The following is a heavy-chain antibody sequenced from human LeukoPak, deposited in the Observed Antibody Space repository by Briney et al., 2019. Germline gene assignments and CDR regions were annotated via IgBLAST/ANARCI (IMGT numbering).Heavy chain of an antibody. Sequence: ASVKVSCKASGYTFTGYYMHWVRQAPGQGLEWMGWINPNSGGTNYAQKFQGRVTITRDTSASTAYMELSSLRSEDMAVYYCARGDSGWFYYFDYWGQGTLVTVSS. D-gene: IGHD6-19*01. CDR2: INPNSGGT. CDR1: GYTFTGYY. CDR3: ARGDSGWFYYFDY. V-gene: IGHV1-2*02. J-gene: IGHJ4*02.